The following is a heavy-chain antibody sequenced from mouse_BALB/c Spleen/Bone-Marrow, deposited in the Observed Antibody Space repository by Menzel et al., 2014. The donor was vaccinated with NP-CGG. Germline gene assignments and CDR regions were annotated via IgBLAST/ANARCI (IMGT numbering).Heavy chain of an antibody. Sequence: VQLQQSGAELVRPGLSVKFSCKGSGYTFNDTGIHWVRQSPEQSLEWIGVLITYYGDASYNPRFKGKATMTVDKSSSTAYMEIARLTSEDSAIYYCARCDCKVAMDYWGQGTSVTVSS. V-gene: IGHV1S137*01. CDR3: ARCDCKVAMDY. CDR1: GYTFNDTG. CDR2: LITYYGDA. J-gene: IGHJ4*01. D-gene: IGHD1-3*01.